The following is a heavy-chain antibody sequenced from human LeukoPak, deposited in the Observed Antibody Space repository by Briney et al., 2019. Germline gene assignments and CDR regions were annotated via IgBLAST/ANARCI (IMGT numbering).Heavy chain of an antibody. J-gene: IGHJ5*02. V-gene: IGHV3-11*01. D-gene: IGHD6-13*01. CDR2: ISSSGSTI. Sequence: GGSLRLSCAASGFTFSDYYMNWIRQSPGNGLERVSYISSSGSTIYYADSVKGRFTISRDNAKNSLYLQMNSLRAEDTALYYCAKSRRSSWDNWFDPWGQGTLVTVSS. CDR1: GFTFSDYY. CDR3: AKSRRSSWDNWFDP.